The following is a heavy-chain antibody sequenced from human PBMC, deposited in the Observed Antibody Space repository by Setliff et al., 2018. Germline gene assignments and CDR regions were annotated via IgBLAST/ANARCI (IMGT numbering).Heavy chain of an antibody. V-gene: IGHV2-5*02. J-gene: IGHJ6*02. CDR2: IYWDDDK. Sequence: SGPTLVNPTQTLTLTCTFSGFSLSTDGVRVGWIRQPPGKALEWPALIYWDDDKRYSPSLKSRLTITKDTSKNQVVLTMTNMGPVDTATYFCARDSTLYSGYYGMNVWGQGTTVTVSS. D-gene: IGHD3-22*01. CDR3: ARDSTLYSGYYGMNV. CDR1: GFSLSTDGVR.